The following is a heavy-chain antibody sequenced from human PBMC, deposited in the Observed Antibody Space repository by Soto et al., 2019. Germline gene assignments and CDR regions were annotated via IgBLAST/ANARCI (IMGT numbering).Heavy chain of an antibody. D-gene: IGHD2-8*01. CDR1: GFTFSSYA. J-gene: IGHJ4*02. CDR2: ISGSGGST. V-gene: IGHV3-23*01. CDR3: AKERGVVLMVYAVDY. Sequence: EVQLLESGGGLVQPGGSLRLSCAASGFTFSSYAMSWVRQAPGKGLERVPAISGSGGSTYYADSVKGRFTISRDNSKNTLYLQMNRLRAEDTAVDYCAKERGVVLMVYAVDYWGQGTLVTVSS.